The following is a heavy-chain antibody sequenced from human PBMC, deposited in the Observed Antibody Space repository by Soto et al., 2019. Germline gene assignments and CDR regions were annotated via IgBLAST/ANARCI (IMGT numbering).Heavy chain of an antibody. D-gene: IGHD2-21*01. V-gene: IGHV1-69*10. J-gene: IGHJ6*02. CDR2: IIPILRKA. CDR3: AFIRGQLWSYYNVDV. CDR1: GATFSTFA. Sequence: SVKVSCKASGATFSTFAFTWVRQAPGQGLEWMGGIIPILRKANYAQKFQGRVTITADDSASTAYMEMSSLRSEDTAIYYCAFIRGQLWSYYNVDVCGQRTNVTV.